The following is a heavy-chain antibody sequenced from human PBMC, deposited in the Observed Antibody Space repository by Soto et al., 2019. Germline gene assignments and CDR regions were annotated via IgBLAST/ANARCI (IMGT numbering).Heavy chain of an antibody. CDR3: XXXXGQQLFDY. CDR2: SSAYNGNK. V-gene: IGHV1-18*01. CDR1: GYTFTSYG. D-gene: IGHD6-13*01. Sequence: QVQLVQSGAEVKKPGASVKVSCKASGYTFTSYGISWVRQAPGQGLDWMVWSSAYNGNKNYAHKLQGRVTMTMDTXXXXXXXXXXXXXXXXXXVXXXXXXXGQQLFDYWGQGTLVTVSS. J-gene: IGHJ4*02.